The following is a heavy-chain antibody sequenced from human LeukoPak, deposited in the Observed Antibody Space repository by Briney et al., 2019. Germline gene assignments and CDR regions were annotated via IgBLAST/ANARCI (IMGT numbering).Heavy chain of an antibody. CDR2: IKCDASST. V-gene: IGHV3-74*01. Sequence: GGSLRLSCAASGFIFDSYAMSWVGQAPGKGLVWVSRIKCDASSTNYADSVKGRFTISRDNAKNTLYLQMNSLRAEDTAVYYCARDRGYCSGGSCYSPDSFYYGMDVWGQGTTVTVSS. J-gene: IGHJ6*02. D-gene: IGHD2-15*01. CDR1: GFIFDSYA. CDR3: ARDRGYCSGGSCYSPDSFYYGMDV.